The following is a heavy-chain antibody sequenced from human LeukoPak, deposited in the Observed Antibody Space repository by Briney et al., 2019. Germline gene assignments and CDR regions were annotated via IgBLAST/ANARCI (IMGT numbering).Heavy chain of an antibody. V-gene: IGHV4-4*09. CDR2: IYTSGST. CDR1: GGSISSYY. Sequence: PSETLSLTCTVSGGSISSYYWSWIRQPPGKRLEWIGYIYTSGSTNYNPSLKSRVTISVDTSKNQFSLKLSSVTAADTAVYYCARPRMVRWYYMDVWGKGTTVTVSS. D-gene: IGHD3-10*01. CDR3: ARPRMVRWYYMDV. J-gene: IGHJ6*03.